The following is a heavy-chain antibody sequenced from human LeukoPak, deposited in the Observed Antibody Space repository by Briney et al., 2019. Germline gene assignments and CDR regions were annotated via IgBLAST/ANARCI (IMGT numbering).Heavy chain of an antibody. J-gene: IGHJ4*02. CDR2: IKSKTDGGTT. V-gene: IGHV3-15*01. D-gene: IGHD1-26*01. CDR3: TTPFYIFSGSYQPGY. Sequence: GGSLRLSCAASGFTFSNAWMSWVRQAPGKGLKWVSRIKSKTDGGTTDYAAPVKGRFTISRDDSKNTLYLQMNSLKTEDTAVYYCTTPFYIFSGSYQPGYWGQGTLVTVSS. CDR1: GFTFSNAW.